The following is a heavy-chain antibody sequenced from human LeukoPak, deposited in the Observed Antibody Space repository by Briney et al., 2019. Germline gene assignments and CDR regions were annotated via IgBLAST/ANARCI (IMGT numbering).Heavy chain of an antibody. J-gene: IGHJ4*02. CDR2: IYYSGST. D-gene: IGHD3-10*01. CDR3: AARCFVELSYFDY. Sequence: PSETLSPTCPVSGGSISSSSYYWGWIRQPPGKGLEWIGSIYYSGSTYYNPSLKSRVTISVDTSKTRFSLTLRSVTAADTAVYYCAARCFVELSYFDYWGQGPLVAVS. CDR1: GGSISSSSYY. V-gene: IGHV4-39*01.